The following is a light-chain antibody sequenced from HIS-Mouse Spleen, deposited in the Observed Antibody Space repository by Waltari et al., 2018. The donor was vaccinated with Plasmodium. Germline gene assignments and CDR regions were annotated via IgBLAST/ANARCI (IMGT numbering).Light chain of an antibody. V-gene: IGKV3-15*01. CDR3: QQYNNWSFT. Sequence: EIVMTQSPATLSVSPGERATLSCRASQSVSSNLAWYQQKPGQAPRLLIYGASTRATGRPARFSGSGSGTECTLTISSLQSEDFAVYYCQQYNNWSFTFGPGTKVDIK. CDR2: GAS. J-gene: IGKJ3*01. CDR1: QSVSSN.